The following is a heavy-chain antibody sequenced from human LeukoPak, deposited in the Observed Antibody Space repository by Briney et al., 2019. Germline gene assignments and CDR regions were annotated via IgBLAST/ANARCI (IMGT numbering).Heavy chain of an antibody. CDR3: ARGSYVH. D-gene: IGHD1-26*01. Sequence: GGSLRLSCAASGFTFSSYGMHWVRQAPGKGLEWVAFIWYDGSDKYYADSVKGRFTISRDNSKNTVYLQMNSLRVEDTAVYYCARGSYVHWGQGTLVTVSS. V-gene: IGHV3-30*02. J-gene: IGHJ4*02. CDR2: IWYDGSDK. CDR1: GFTFSSYG.